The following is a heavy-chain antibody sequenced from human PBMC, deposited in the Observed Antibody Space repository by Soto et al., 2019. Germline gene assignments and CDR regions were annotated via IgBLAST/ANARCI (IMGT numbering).Heavy chain of an antibody. Sequence: QVQLQESGPGLVKPSETLSLTCTVSGGSISSYYWSWIRQPPGKGLELIGYIYYSGSTNYNPSLKSRDTKLVNTTNSLFSLNMSSVTASDTAVYYCAAPLRDRGPNYYCMDVWGEGTTVTVSS. CDR1: GGSISSYY. CDR3: AAPLRDRGPNYYCMDV. V-gene: IGHV4-59*08. D-gene: IGHD3-10*01. J-gene: IGHJ6*04. CDR2: IYYSGST.